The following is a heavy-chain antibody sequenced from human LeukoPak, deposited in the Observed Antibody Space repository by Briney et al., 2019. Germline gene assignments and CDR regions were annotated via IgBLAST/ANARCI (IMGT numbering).Heavy chain of an antibody. CDR1: GYTSTGHY. J-gene: IGHJ4*02. V-gene: IGHV1-2*02. CDR3: ARDGYYYGSGSFVGY. D-gene: IGHD3-10*01. CDR2: INPNSGST. Sequence: ASVKVSCKASGYTSTGHYIHWVRQAPGQGLEWMGWINPNSGSTNYAQKFQGRVTMTRDTSISIAYMESTRLRSDDTAVFYCARDGYYYGSGSFVGYWGQGTLVTVSS.